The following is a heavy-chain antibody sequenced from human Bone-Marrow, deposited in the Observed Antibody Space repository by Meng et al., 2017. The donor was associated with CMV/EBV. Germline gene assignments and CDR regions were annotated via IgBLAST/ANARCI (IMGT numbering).Heavy chain of an antibody. Sequence: GESLKISCAASGFTFDDYAMHWVRQAPGKGLEWVSLISWDGGSTYYADSVKGRFTISRDNSKNSLYLQMYSLRAEDTALYYCASAYEGTGWGQGTLVTVSS. CDR1: GFTFDDYA. V-gene: IGHV3-43D*03. CDR2: ISWDGGST. J-gene: IGHJ4*02. CDR3: ASAYEGTG. D-gene: IGHD3-22*01.